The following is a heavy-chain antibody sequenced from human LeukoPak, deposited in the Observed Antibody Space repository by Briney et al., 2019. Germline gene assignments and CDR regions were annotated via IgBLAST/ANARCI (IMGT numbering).Heavy chain of an antibody. Sequence: PGGSLRLSCAASGFTFSSYWMSWVRQAPGKGLEWVANIKQDGSEKYYVDSVKGRFTISRDNAKNSLYLQMNSLRAEDTAVYYCAKGVTMIVVVNYYFDYWGQGTLVTVSS. CDR2: IKQDGSEK. D-gene: IGHD3-22*01. CDR3: AKGVTMIVVVNYYFDY. CDR1: GFTFSSYW. J-gene: IGHJ4*02. V-gene: IGHV3-7*01.